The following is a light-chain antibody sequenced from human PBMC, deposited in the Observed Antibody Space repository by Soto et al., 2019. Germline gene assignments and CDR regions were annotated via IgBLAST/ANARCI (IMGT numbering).Light chain of an antibody. CDR2: GAS. V-gene: IGKV3-20*01. CDR1: QSVSSSY. Sequence: EIVLTQSPGTLSLSPGERATLSCRASQSVSSSYLAWYQQKPGQAPRLLIYGASSRGTGIPDGFSGSGSGTDFTLTISRLEPEDFAVYYCQQYGSSPEWTFGQGTKVEIK. J-gene: IGKJ1*01. CDR3: QQYGSSPEWT.